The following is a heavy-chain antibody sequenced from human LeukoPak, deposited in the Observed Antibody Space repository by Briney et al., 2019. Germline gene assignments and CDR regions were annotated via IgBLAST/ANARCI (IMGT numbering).Heavy chain of an antibody. CDR2: ISGSGRAT. Sequence: GGSLRLSCASSGFIFSDYAMSWVRQAPGKGLEWVSGISGSGRATYYADSVKGRYTISRDNSKNTVSLQMNSLTAEDTAVYFCARHDSFIPYWGQGTPVTVSP. V-gene: IGHV3-23*01. J-gene: IGHJ4*02. CDR3: ARHDSFIPY. CDR1: GFIFSDYA. D-gene: IGHD5-18*01.